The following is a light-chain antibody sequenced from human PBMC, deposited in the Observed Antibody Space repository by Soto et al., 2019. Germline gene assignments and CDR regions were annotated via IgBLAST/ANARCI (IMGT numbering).Light chain of an antibody. Sequence: EIVLTQSPATLSLSPGERATLSCRASQSVSIYLAWYQQKPGQAPRLLIYDASNRATGIPAMFSGSGSGTDFTLTISSLEPEDFAVDYCQHRSNWPLTFGGGTNVEIK. CDR3: QHRSNWPLT. CDR1: QSVSIY. J-gene: IGKJ4*01. V-gene: IGKV3-11*01. CDR2: DAS.